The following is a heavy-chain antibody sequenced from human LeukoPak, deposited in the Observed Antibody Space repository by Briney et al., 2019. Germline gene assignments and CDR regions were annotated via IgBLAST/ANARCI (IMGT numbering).Heavy chain of an antibody. CDR3: ATVVIPPYDWFDP. CDR1: GFTFSSYG. Sequence: GGSLRLSCAASGFTFSSYGMHWVRQAPGKGLEWVAFIRYDGSNKYYADSVKGRFTISRDNSKNTLYLQMNSLRAEDTAVYYCATVVIPPYDWFDPWGQGTLVTVPS. D-gene: IGHD1-14*01. CDR2: IRYDGSNK. V-gene: IGHV3-30*02. J-gene: IGHJ5*02.